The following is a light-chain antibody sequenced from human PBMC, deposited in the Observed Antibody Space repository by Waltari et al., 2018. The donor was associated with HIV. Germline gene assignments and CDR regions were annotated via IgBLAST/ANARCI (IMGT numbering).Light chain of an antibody. V-gene: IGKV2D-29*01. CDR2: EVS. CDR3: MQSMKLPLT. CDR1: ESLLHSDGKTY. Sequence: IVMTQTPLSLSVTPGQPASISCKSSESLLHSDGKTYLFWYLQKAGQPPQLLIFEVSTRFSGVPDRFSGSGSGTDFTLRISRVEAGDVVIYYCMQSMKLPLTFGQGTRLDIK. J-gene: IGKJ5*01.